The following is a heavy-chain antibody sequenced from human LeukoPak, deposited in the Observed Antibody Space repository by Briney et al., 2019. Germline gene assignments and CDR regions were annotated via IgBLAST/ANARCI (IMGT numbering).Heavy chain of an antibody. CDR2: IYYSGST. CDR3: ARAGAYCNGGSCYSGILDS. D-gene: IGHD2-15*01. V-gene: IGHV4-59*01. CDR1: GGSISSYY. J-gene: IGHJ4*02. Sequence: SETLSLTCTASGGSISSYYWSWIRQPPGKGLEWIGYIYYSGSTNYNPSLKSRVTISVDTSKNQFSLKLRSVTAADTAVYYCARAGAYCNGGSCYSGILDSWGQGTLVTVSS.